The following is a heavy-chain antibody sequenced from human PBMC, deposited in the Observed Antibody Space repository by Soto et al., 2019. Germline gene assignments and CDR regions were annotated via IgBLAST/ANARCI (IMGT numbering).Heavy chain of an antibody. CDR3: ARTAYCSSDICPPEVPS. D-gene: IGHD2-2*01. CDR1: GGSISSHY. CDR2: IFYSGST. J-gene: IGHJ4*02. V-gene: IGHV4-59*11. Sequence: ASETLSLTCTVSGGSISSHYWSWIRQPPGKGLEWIGYIFYSGSTKYNPSLKSRVTISVDTSKNQFSLKLSSVTAADTAVYYCARTAYCSSDICPPEVPSWGQGTLVTVSS.